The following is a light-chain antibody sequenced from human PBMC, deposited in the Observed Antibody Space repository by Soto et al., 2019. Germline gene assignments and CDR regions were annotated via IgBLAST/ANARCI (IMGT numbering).Light chain of an antibody. V-gene: IGLV2-8*01. CDR3: SSHAGTNNWGV. J-gene: IGLJ3*02. Sequence: QSALTQPPSASGSPGQSVTNSCAGSSSAFGVFNYVSWYQQHPGKAPKLIIYEASKRPSGVPDRFSGSKSGNTASLTVSGLQPEDEAEYYCSSHAGTNNWGVFGGGIKLTVL. CDR1: SSAFGVFNY. CDR2: EAS.